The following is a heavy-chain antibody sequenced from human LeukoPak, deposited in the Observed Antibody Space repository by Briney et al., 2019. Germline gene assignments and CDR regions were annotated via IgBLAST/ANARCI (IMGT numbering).Heavy chain of an antibody. CDR3: ARGGRYSPSNFFDY. J-gene: IGHJ4*02. CDR1: GVSISTNY. Sequence: SETLSLTCTVSGVSISTNYWNWIRQPPGKGLEWIGYIHYSGSTDYNPSLKSRITISVDTSKNQFSLKLSSVTAADTAMYFCARGGRYSPSNFFDYWGQGTLVTVSS. V-gene: IGHV4-59*08. CDR2: IHYSGST. D-gene: IGHD5-12*01.